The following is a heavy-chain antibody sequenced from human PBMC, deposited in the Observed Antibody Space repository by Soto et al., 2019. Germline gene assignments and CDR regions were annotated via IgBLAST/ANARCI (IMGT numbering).Heavy chain of an antibody. D-gene: IGHD3-10*01. Sequence: QVQLQESGPGLVKPSQTLSLTCTVSGGSISSGGYYWSWIRQHPGKGLEWIGYIYYSGSTYYNPSLKSRVTISVDPSKNQFSLKLSSVTAADTAVYYCARDRGADDNVPPVARDYYYYGMDVWGQGTTVTVSS. V-gene: IGHV4-31*03. CDR2: IYYSGST. CDR3: ARDRGADDNVPPVARDYYYYGMDV. CDR1: GGSISSGGYY. J-gene: IGHJ6*02.